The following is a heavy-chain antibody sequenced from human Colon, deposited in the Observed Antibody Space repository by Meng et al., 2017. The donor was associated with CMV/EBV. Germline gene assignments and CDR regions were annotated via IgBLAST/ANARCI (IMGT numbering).Heavy chain of an antibody. J-gene: IGHJ5*02. D-gene: IGHD6-13*01. CDR2: LSYDGINK. V-gene: IGHV3-30-3*02. CDR1: FTFSSYA. Sequence: FTFSSYAMHWVRQAPGKGLEWVAALSYDGINKFYADSATGRMSISRDNSKNTLYLQMNSLRVEDTAIYYCAKDPHPVVPAAGHWFDPWGQGTLVTVSS. CDR3: AKDPHPVVPAAGHWFDP.